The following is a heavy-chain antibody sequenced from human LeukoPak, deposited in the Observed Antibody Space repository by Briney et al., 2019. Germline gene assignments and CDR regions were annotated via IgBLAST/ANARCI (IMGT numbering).Heavy chain of an antibody. J-gene: IGHJ4*02. V-gene: IGHV4-34*01. CDR1: GGSFSGYS. Sequence: SETLSLACAVYGGSFSGYSWSWIRQPPGKGLEWIGEINHSGSTNYKPSLKSRVMISVDTSKNQISLKLRSVTAADTAIYYCARVSSRRLPPTYSYDRRNYFDYWGQGTLVTVSS. D-gene: IGHD3-22*01. CDR2: INHSGST. CDR3: ARVSSRRLPPTYSYDRRNYFDY.